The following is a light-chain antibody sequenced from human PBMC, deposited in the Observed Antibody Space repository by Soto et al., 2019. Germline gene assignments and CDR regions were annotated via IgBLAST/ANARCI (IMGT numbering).Light chain of an antibody. CDR1: QSVSSY. CDR3: QQRSNWPPTWT. V-gene: IGKV3-11*01. J-gene: IGKJ1*01. CDR2: DAS. Sequence: IVLTQSPATLSLSPGERAALSCGASQSVSSYLAWYQHKPGPAPRLLIYDASKRATGIPARFSGSGSGTDCTLTISSLEPEAFAVYYCQQRSNWPPTWTFGQGTRVEIK.